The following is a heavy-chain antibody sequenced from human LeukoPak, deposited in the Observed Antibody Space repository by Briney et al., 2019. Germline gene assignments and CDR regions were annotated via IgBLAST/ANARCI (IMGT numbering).Heavy chain of an antibody. J-gene: IGHJ4*02. CDR2: IIPIFGIA. CDR3: ASIQRRFLEWLPEKN. CDR1: GGTFITYA. D-gene: IGHD3-3*01. V-gene: IGHV1-69*17. Sequence: SVTVSYKASGGTFITYAISWVRQAPGQGLERMGGIIPIFGIANYAQKFQGRVTITADKSTSTAYMELSSLRSEDTAVYYCASIQRRFLEWLPEKNWGQGTLVTVSS.